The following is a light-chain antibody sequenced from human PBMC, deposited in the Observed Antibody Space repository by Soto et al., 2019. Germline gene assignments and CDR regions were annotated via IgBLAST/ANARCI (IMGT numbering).Light chain of an antibody. J-gene: IGKJ1*01. CDR2: VAS. CDR3: QQYGSSPRT. V-gene: IGKV3-20*01. Sequence: EIVLTQSPGTLSLSPGERATLSCRASQSVSSSYLAWYQQKPGQAPRLLIYVASNRATAIPDRFSGSGSGTDFTLTISRLEPEDFAVYYCQQYGSSPRTFGQGTKVEIK. CDR1: QSVSSSY.